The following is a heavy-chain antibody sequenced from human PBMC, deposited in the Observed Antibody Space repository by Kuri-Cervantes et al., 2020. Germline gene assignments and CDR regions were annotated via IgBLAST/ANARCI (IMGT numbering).Heavy chain of an antibody. CDR2: IYPGDSDT. J-gene: IGHJ4*02. V-gene: IGHV5-51*01. Sequence: KVSCKGSGYSFTSYWIGWVRQMPGKGLEWMGIIYPGDSDTSYSPSFQGQVTISADKSISTAYLQWSSLKASDTATYYCARHKDYGGNEFDYWGQGTLVTVSS. D-gene: IGHD4-23*01. CDR1: GYSFTSYW. CDR3: ARHKDYGGNEFDY.